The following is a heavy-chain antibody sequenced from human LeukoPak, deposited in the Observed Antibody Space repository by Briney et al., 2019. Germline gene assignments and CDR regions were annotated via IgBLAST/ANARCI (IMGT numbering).Heavy chain of an antibody. Sequence: EASVKVSCKASGYTFTSYFMHWVRQAPGQGLEWMGRINPNSGGTNYAQKFQGRVTMTRDTSISTAYMELSRLRSDDTAVYYCARDELSGSSSGQDYWGQGTLVTVSS. D-gene: IGHD6-6*01. CDR2: INPNSGGT. CDR1: GYTFTSYF. CDR3: ARDELSGSSSGQDY. V-gene: IGHV1-2*06. J-gene: IGHJ4*02.